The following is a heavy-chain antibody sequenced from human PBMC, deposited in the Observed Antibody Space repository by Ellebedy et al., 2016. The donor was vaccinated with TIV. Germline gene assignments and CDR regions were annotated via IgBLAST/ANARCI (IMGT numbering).Heavy chain of an antibody. J-gene: IGHJ3*02. CDR1: GFTFTNAW. CDR3: ASGAYDI. CDR2: ISSTGTTI. Sequence: PGGSLRLSCAASGFTFTNAWMNWVRQAPGKGLEWVSYISSTGTTIYYAYSVKGRFTISRDNAKISLYLQMNSLTAEDTAVDYCASGAYDIWGQGTMVTVSS. V-gene: IGHV3-48*04.